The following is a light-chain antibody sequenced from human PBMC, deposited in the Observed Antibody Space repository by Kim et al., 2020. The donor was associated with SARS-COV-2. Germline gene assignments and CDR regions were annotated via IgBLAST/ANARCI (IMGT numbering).Light chain of an antibody. CDR1: QSVSSY. V-gene: IGKV3-11*01. Sequence: EIVLTQSPATLSLSPGERATLSCRASQSVSSYLAWYQQKPGQAPRLLIYDASNRATGIPVRFSGSGSGTDFTLTISSLEPEDFAVYYCQQRSNWPATFGQGTKVDIK. CDR3: QQRSNWPAT. CDR2: DAS. J-gene: IGKJ1*01.